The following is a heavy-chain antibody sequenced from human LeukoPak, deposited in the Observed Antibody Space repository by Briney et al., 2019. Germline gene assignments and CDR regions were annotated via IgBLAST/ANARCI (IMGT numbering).Heavy chain of an antibody. CDR3: GRGDSRGYLLDS. CDR1: GFAFSSYN. V-gene: IGHV3-21*01. D-gene: IGHD3-22*01. J-gene: IGHJ4*02. Sequence: GGSLRLSCAASGFAFSSYNLNWVRQAPGKGLEWVSFISSSSSYIYYADSVKGRFTISRDNAKNSLYLQMNSLRDEDTAVYYCGRGDSRGYLLDSWGQGTLVTVSS. CDR2: ISSSSSYI.